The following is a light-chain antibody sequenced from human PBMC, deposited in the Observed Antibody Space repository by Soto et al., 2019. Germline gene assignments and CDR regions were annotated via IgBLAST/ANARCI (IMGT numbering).Light chain of an antibody. CDR2: DTS. Sequence: QAVVTQEPSLTVSPGGTVTLTCGSSTGAVTSGHYPYWFQQKPGQAPRTLIFDTSNTHSWTPARFSGSLLGGKAALTLWGAQPEDEAEYYCLLSDSGAVVFGGGTQLTVL. V-gene: IGLV7-46*01. CDR1: TGAVTSGHY. CDR3: LLSDSGAVV. J-gene: IGLJ2*01.